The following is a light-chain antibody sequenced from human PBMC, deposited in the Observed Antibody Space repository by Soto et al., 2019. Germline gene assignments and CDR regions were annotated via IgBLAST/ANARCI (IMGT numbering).Light chain of an antibody. CDR2: CTS. J-gene: IGKJ1*01. CDR3: QQYISWT. CDR1: QTISSNY. Sequence: DIVLTQSPGTLSVSPGERATLSCRASQTISSNYLAWYQQKPGQPPSLLIYCTSSRATGIPDRFSGSGSGTDFTLTIGRLEPEDSAIYYCQQYISWTFGQGTKVEIK. V-gene: IGKV3-20*01.